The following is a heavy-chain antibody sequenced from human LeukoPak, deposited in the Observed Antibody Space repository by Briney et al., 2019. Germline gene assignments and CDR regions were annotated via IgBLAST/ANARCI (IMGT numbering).Heavy chain of an antibody. CDR3: ARLPYSSGWFDAFDI. Sequence: SETLSLTCTVSGGSISSSSYYWTWIRQPPGQGLEWIGNIYYSGSTHYNPSLKSRVTISIDTFKNQFSLKLTSVTAADTAVYYCARLPYSSGWFDAFDIRGQGTVVTVSS. CDR2: IYYSGST. D-gene: IGHD6-19*01. J-gene: IGHJ3*02. V-gene: IGHV4-39*01. CDR1: GGSISSSSYY.